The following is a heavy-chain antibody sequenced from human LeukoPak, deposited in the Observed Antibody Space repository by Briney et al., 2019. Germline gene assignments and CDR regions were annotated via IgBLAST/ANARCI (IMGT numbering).Heavy chain of an antibody. Sequence: GGSLRLSCAASGFTFSSYSMHWVRQAPGKGLEWVAVISYDGSNKYYADSVKGRFTISRDNSKNTLYLQMNSLRAEDTAVYYCAKGGTMVRGGTDYWGQGTLVTVSS. V-gene: IGHV3-30*18. CDR1: GFTFSSYS. CDR2: ISYDGSNK. J-gene: IGHJ4*02. CDR3: AKGGTMVRGGTDY. D-gene: IGHD3-10*01.